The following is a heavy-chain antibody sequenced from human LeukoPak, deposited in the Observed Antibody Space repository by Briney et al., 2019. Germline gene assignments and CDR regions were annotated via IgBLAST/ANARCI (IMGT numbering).Heavy chain of an antibody. V-gene: IGHV4-4*09. Sequence: PSETLSLTCTVPGGSISSYYWSWIRQPPGKGLEWIGYIYNSGSTNYNPSLKSRVTISLDTSKNQFSLKLSSVTAADTAVYFCARANRYAGGDRHFDYWGQGTLVTVSS. J-gene: IGHJ4*02. CDR3: ARANRYAGGDRHFDY. D-gene: IGHD1-14*01. CDR2: IYNSGST. CDR1: GGSISSYY.